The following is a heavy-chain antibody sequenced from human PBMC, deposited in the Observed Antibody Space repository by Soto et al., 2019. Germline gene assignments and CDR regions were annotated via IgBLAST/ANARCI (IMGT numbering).Heavy chain of an antibody. D-gene: IGHD2-2*02. CDR1: GFTFSSYA. CDR2: ISGSGGST. J-gene: IGHJ1*01. V-gene: IGHV3-23*01. Sequence: EVQLLESGGGLVQPGGSLRLSCAASGFTFSSYAMSWVPQAPGKGLEWVSAISGSGGSTYYADSVKGRFTISRDNSKNTLYLQMNSLRAEDTAVYYCAKDGLNCSSTSCYIEYFQHWGQGTLVTVSS. CDR3: AKDGLNCSSTSCYIEYFQH.